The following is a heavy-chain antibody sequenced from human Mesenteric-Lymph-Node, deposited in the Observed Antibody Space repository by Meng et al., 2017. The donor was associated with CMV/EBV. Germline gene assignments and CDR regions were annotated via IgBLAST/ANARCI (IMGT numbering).Heavy chain of an antibody. CDR1: GGSISTSGYH. CDR3: ARFYSTIDRPNAFDP. CDR2: IYYSGTT. V-gene: IGHV4-31*03. J-gene: IGHJ5*02. Sequence: SETLSLTCSVSGGSISTSGYHWSWIRKVKGKGLEWIGNIYYSGTTYYNPSLKSRLTISVDVSKNQFSLKLASVTAADTAVYYCARFYSTIDRPNAFDPWSQGTLVTVSS. D-gene: IGHD2-8*01.